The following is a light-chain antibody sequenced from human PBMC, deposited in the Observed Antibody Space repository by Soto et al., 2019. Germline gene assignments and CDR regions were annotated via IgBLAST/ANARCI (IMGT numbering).Light chain of an antibody. CDR2: DAS. Sequence: EIVLTQSPATQSLSPGERATLSCRASQTISSYLLWYQQKPGQAPRLLIYDASNRATGIPARFSGSGSETDFTLTISSLEPEDFAVYYCQHRMNWPLTFGQGTRLEI. CDR1: QTISSY. J-gene: IGKJ5*01. CDR3: QHRMNWPLT. V-gene: IGKV3-11*01.